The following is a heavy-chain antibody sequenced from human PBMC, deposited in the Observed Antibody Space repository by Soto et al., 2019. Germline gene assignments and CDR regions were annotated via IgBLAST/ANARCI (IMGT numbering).Heavy chain of an antibody. CDR2: ISYDGSNK. CDR1: GFTFSSYG. D-gene: IGHD5-12*01. J-gene: IGHJ4*02. CDR3: AKDRHGGYDFDY. V-gene: IGHV3-30*18. Sequence: GGSLRLSCAASGFTFSSYGMHWVRQAPGKGLEWVAVISYDGSNKYYADSVKGRFTISRDNSKNTLCLQMNSLRAEDTAVSYCAKDRHGGYDFDYWGQGTLVTVSS.